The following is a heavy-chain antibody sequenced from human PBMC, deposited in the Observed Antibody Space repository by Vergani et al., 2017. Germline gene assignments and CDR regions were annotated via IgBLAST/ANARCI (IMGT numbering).Heavy chain of an antibody. Sequence: QVQLQQWGAGLLKPSETLSLTCAVYGGSFSGYYWSWIRQPPGKGLEWIGEINHSGSTNYNPSLKSRVTISVDTSKNQFSLKLSSVTAADTAVYYCAREPCSGGSCYSRSPYYYYMDVWGKGP. CDR3: AREPCSGGSCYSRSPYYYYMDV. CDR1: GGSFSGYY. CDR2: INHSGST. D-gene: IGHD2-15*01. J-gene: IGHJ6*03. V-gene: IGHV4-34*01.